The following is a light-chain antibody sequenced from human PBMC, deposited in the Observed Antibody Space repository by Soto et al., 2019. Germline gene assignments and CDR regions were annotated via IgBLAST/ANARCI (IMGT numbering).Light chain of an antibody. CDR3: QQRSNWPLT. Sequence: EIVLTQSPATLSLSPGERATLSCRASQSVTSNLAWYQQKVGQAPRLLIYEASNRVTGIPARFSGSGSGTDFTLPISSLEPADFAVYYCQQRSNWPLTFGGGTKVEI. CDR2: EAS. CDR1: QSVTSN. V-gene: IGKV3-11*01. J-gene: IGKJ4*01.